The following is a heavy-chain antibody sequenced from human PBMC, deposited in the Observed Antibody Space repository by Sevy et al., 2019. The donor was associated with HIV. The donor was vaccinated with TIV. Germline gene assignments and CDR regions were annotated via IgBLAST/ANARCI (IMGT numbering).Heavy chain of an antibody. CDR1: GFSFIAYF. J-gene: IGHJ4*02. CDR2: INPNSGGT. V-gene: IGHV1-2*02. Sequence: ASVKVSCKASGFSFIAYFIHWVRQAPGQGLEWMGWINPNSGGTNYAQKFQGRVTMTSDASISAAYMELTSLTSDDTAVYYCARDRFIFGSGPPDSWGQGTLVTVSS. D-gene: IGHD2-15*01. CDR3: ARDRFIFGSGPPDS.